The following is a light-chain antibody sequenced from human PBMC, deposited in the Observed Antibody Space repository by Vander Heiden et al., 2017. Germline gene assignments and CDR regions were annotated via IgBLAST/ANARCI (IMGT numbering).Light chain of an antibody. CDR1: QSLLHSNGYNY. CDR2: LGS. CDR3: MQALQTHT. J-gene: IGKJ3*01. Sequence: DIVLTQSPLSLPVTPGEPASISCRSSQSLLHSNGYNYLDWYLQKPVQSPQLLIYLGSNRASGVPDRSSGSGSGTDFTLKISRVEAEDVGVYYCMQALQTHTFGPWTKVDIK. V-gene: IGKV2-28*01.